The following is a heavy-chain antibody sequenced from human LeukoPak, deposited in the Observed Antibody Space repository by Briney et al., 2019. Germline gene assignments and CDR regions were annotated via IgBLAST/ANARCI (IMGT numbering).Heavy chain of an antibody. J-gene: IGHJ1*01. CDR1: GFTFSSYA. CDR2: ISGSGGST. Sequence: GASLRLSCAASGFTFSSYAMSWVRQAPGKGLEWVSAISGSGGSTYYADSVKGRFTISRDNSKNTLYLQVNSLRAEDTAVYYCAKHINVKVVADFQHWGQGTLVTVSS. V-gene: IGHV3-23*01. D-gene: IGHD3-22*01. CDR3: AKHINVKVVADFQH.